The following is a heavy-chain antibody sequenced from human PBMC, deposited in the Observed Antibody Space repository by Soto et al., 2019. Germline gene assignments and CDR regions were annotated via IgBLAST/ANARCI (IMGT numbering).Heavy chain of an antibody. CDR2: INQDGSEK. CDR1: GFTFRTYW. V-gene: IGHV3-7*05. J-gene: IGHJ6*02. Sequence: EVQLVESGGGLVQPGGSLRLSCGASGFTFRTYWLSWVRQVPGKGLEWVANINQDGSEKNYVDSVKGRFTISRDNAKNSLHLQMSSLRGVDTALYYCARDGSTSWYSYDYHGMDVWGQGNTVTVSS. D-gene: IGHD5-18*01. CDR3: ARDGSTSWYSYDYHGMDV.